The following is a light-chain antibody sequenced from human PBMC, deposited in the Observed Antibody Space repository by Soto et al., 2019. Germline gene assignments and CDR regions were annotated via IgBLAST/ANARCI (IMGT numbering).Light chain of an antibody. CDR2: GAS. J-gene: IGKJ2*01. V-gene: IGKV3-20*01. CDR1: QSLSSNH. CDR3: QQYGTSPRT. Sequence: EIVLTQSPGTLSLSPGARATLSCRASQSLSSNHLAWYQQKPGQAPMLLIYGASSRATGIPDRFSGSGSGTEFTLTINRLEAEDFTVYYCQQYGTSPRTFGPGTKLEIK.